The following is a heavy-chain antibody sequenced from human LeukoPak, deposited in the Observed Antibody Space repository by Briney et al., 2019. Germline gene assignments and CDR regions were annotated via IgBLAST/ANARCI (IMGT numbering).Heavy chain of an antibody. Sequence: GGSVRLSCAASGFTFSSYAMSWVRPAPGKGLEWVSAISGSGGSTYYAASVKGRFTISRDNSKNTLYLQMNSLRAEDTAVYDCAKSFLSSWVYYFDYWGQGTLVTVSS. D-gene: IGHD6-13*01. J-gene: IGHJ4*02. CDR2: ISGSGGST. CDR3: AKSFLSSWVYYFDY. V-gene: IGHV3-23*01. CDR1: GFTFSSYA.